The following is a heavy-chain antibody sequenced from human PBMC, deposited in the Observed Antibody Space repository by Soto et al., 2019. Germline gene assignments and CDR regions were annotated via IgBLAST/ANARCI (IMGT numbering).Heavy chain of an antibody. CDR3: AREPIENNYSPYFDH. J-gene: IGHJ4*02. CDR2: IIPLSGAA. D-gene: IGHD2-15*01. V-gene: IGHV1-69*06. CDR1: GDTFSTYG. Sequence: QVQMVQSGAEVKKPGSSVKVSCKASGDTFSTYGVSWVRQAPGQGLEWMGGIIPLSGAANYAQKFQDRVTITAHKSMSTVYMAVSGLRSDDTAVYYGAREPIENNYSPYFDHWGQGTLVTVSA.